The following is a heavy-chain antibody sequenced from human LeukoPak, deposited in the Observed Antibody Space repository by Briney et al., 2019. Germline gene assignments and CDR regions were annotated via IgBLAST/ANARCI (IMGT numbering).Heavy chain of an antibody. V-gene: IGHV4-59*01. D-gene: IGHD2-2*01. CDR2: IYYSGST. Sequence: PSETLSLTCTVSGGSISSYYWSWIRQPPGKGLGWIGYIYYSGSTNYNPSLKSRVTISVDTSKNQFSLKLSSVTAADTAVYYCAGGDTMPKRHPAYWYFDLWGRGTLVTVSS. CDR1: GGSISSYY. J-gene: IGHJ2*01. CDR3: AGGDTMPKRHPAYWYFDL.